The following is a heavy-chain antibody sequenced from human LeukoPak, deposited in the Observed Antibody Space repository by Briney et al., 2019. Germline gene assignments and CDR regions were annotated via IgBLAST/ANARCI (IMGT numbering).Heavy chain of an antibody. J-gene: IGHJ4*02. CDR2: IYYSGST. V-gene: IGHV4-59*01. Sequence: SETLSLTCTVSGGSISSYYWSWIRQPPGKGLEWIGYIYYSGSTNYNPSLKSRVTISVDTSKNQFSLKLSSVTAADTAVYYCARDSVGYSHGYMPRSYFDYWGQGTLVTVSS. D-gene: IGHD5-18*01. CDR3: ARDSVGYSHGYMPRSYFDY. CDR1: GGSISSYY.